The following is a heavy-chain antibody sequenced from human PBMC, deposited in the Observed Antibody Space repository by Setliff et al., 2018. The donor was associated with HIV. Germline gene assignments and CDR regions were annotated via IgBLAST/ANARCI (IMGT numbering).Heavy chain of an antibody. CDR2: ISAYNGNT. V-gene: IGHV1-18*01. Sequence: GASVKVSCKTSGGTFSTYTIAWVRQAPGQGLEWMGRISAYNGNTNYAQKLQGRVTMTTDTSTSTAYMELRSLRSDDTAVYYCARGRGSSWIDAFDIWGQGTMVTVSS. J-gene: IGHJ3*02. CDR3: ARGRGSSWIDAFDI. CDR1: GGTFSTYT. D-gene: IGHD6-13*01.